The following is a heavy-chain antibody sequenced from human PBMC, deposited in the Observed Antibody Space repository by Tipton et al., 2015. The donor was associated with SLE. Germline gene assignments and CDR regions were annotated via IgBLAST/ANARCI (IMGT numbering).Heavy chain of an antibody. CDR3: ARGYSSRIFDY. Sequence: TLSLTCTVSGGSISRSNYYWGWTRQPPGKGLEWIGNIYYSGSTYYNPSLQSRVTISVGTSKNQFSLKLSSVTAADTAVYYCARGYSSRIFDYWGQGTLVTVSS. J-gene: IGHJ4*02. V-gene: IGHV4-39*07. CDR1: GGSISRSNYY. D-gene: IGHD6-13*01. CDR2: IYYSGST.